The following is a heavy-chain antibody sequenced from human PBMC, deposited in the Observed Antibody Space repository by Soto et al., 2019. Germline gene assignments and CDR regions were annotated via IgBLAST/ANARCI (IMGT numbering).Heavy chain of an antibody. V-gene: IGHV3-66*01. CDR3: ARDDILCSGGSCYGVRIDV. J-gene: IGHJ6*03. D-gene: IGHD2-15*01. Sequence: EVQLVESGGGLVQPGGSLRLSCAASGFTVSSKYMSWVRQAPGKGLEWVSLIQSGGTTYYGDSVKGRFTISRDSSKNTLHLQKDSLRAEDTAVYYCARDDILCSGGSCYGVRIDVWGKGTTVTVSS. CDR2: IQSGGTT. CDR1: GFTVSSKY.